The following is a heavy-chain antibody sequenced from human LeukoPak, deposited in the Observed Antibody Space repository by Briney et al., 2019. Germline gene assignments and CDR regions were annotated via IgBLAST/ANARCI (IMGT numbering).Heavy chain of an antibody. V-gene: IGHV3-13*01. Sequence: GGSLRLSCAPSGFMLRHYDMHWVRQPPGRGLEWVSLTDTAGDTYYPGSVKGRFTVSRDNDQNSLYLQMNNLRAGDTAVYYCARARSWQAFDIWGLGTMVTVSS. D-gene: IGHD1-26*01. CDR1: GFMLRHYD. CDR2: TDTAGDT. CDR3: ARARSWQAFDI. J-gene: IGHJ3*02.